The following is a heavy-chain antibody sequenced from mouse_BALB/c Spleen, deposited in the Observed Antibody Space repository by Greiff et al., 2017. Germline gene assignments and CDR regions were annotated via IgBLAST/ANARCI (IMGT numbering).Heavy chain of an antibody. Sequence: QVQLKESGPGLVAPSQSLSITCTVSGFSLTSYGVHWVRQPPGKGLEWLGVIWAGGSTNYNSALMSRLSISKDNSKSQVFLKMNSLQTDDTAMYYCARGPDGYYDYWGQGTTLTVSS. CDR3: ARGPDGYYDY. V-gene: IGHV2-9*02. CDR2: IWAGGST. D-gene: IGHD2-3*01. CDR1: GFSLTSYG. J-gene: IGHJ2*01.